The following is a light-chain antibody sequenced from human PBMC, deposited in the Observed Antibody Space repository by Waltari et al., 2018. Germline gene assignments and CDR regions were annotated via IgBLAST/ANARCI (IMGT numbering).Light chain of an antibody. CDR3: MEGAQWYT. CDR2: KVS. CDR1: QSLAFSDGKTY. Sequence: DVVLTQSPLSLSVTPGQSASVSCRSSQSLAFSDGKTYLNWFHQRPGQSPRRLIYKVSNRESGVPDRISCSGSGTDFALKISRVEAEDVGVYYCMEGAQWYTFGQGTKLEIK. V-gene: IGKV2-30*01. J-gene: IGKJ2*01.